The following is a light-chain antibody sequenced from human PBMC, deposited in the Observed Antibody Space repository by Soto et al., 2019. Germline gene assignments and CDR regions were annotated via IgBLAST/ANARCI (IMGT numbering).Light chain of an antibody. CDR2: GVS. CDR1: QSVNTKY. J-gene: IGKJ3*01. V-gene: IGKV3-20*01. CDR3: QQFGTSPLVT. Sequence: ELVLTQSPGTLSLSPGERATLSCRASQSVNTKYLAWYQQKPGQAPRLLIYGVSSRATGIPDRFSGSGSGTDFILTISRVEPEDVAVYYCQQFGTSPLVTFGPGTKVDIK.